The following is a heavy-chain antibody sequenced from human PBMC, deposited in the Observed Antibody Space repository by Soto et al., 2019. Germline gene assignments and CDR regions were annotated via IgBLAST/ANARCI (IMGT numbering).Heavy chain of an antibody. Sequence: GGSLRLSCAASGFTFSNAWLSWVRKAPGKGQELVGRSKSKTDGGTTDYAAPVKGRFKISRDDSKNTLYLQMNSLKTEDTAVYYCTTARPGVDYWGQGTLVTVSS. CDR2: SKSKTDGGTT. D-gene: IGHD6-6*01. CDR1: GFTFSNAW. CDR3: TTARPGVDY. J-gene: IGHJ4*02. V-gene: IGHV3-15*01.